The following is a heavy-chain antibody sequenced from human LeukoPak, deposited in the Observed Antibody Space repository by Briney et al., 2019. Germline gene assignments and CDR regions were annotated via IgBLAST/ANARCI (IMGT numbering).Heavy chain of an antibody. J-gene: IGHJ2*01. D-gene: IGHD3-3*01. V-gene: IGHV4-39*01. CDR2: IYYSGST. CDR1: GGSISSSSYY. CDR3: ASRHDFWSGPLGYFDL. Sequence: PSETLSLTCTVSGGSISSSSYYWGWIRQPPGKGLEWIGSIYYSGSTYYNPSLKSRVTISVDTSKNQFSLKLSSVTAADTAVYYCASRHDFWSGPLGYFDLWGRGTLVTVSS.